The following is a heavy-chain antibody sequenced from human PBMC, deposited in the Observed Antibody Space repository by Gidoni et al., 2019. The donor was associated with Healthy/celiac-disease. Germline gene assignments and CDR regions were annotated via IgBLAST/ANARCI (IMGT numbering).Heavy chain of an antibody. D-gene: IGHD5-18*01. CDR2: ISGSGGST. V-gene: IGHV3-23*01. Sequence: EVQLLESGGGLVQPGGSLRLSCAASGFTFSSYAMSWVRQAPGKGLEGVSAISGSGGSTYYADSVKGRFTISRDNSKNTLYLQMNSLRAEDTAVYYCAKWRSYGYRGGYGYWGQGTLVTVSS. CDR3: AKWRSYGYRGGYGY. CDR1: GFTFSSYA. J-gene: IGHJ4*02.